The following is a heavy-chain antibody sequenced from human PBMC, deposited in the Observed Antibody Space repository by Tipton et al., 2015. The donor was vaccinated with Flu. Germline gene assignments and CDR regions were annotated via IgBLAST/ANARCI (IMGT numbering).Heavy chain of an antibody. CDR3: AKSSRSGSYYSALDY. CDR2: ISGSGGDT. CDR1: GFTFSSYA. V-gene: IGHV3-23*01. J-gene: IGHJ4*02. Sequence: GSLRLSCVASGFTFSSYAMSWVRQAPGKGLEWVSAISGSGGDTYYADSVKGRFTISRDNSKNTLYLQMNSLRADDTAVYFCAKSSRSGSYYSALDYWGQGTLVTVSS. D-gene: IGHD3-10*01.